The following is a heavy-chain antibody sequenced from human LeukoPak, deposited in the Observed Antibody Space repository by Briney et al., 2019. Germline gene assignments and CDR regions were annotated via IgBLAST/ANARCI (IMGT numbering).Heavy chain of an antibody. CDR1: GFTFDDYA. CDR3: AKVGYGDAFDI. D-gene: IGHD5-18*01. CDR2: ISWNSGRI. V-gene: IGHV3-9*03. J-gene: IGHJ3*02. Sequence: GGSLRLSCAASGFTFDDYAMHWVRQAPGKGLEWVPGISWNSGRIAYADAVKCRFTISRDNPKNSLYLQMNSLRAEDMALYYCAKVGYGDAFDIWGQGTMVTVSS.